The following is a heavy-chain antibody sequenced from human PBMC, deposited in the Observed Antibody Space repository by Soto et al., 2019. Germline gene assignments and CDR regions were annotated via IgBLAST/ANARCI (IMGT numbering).Heavy chain of an antibody. CDR3: AKDKPGTTSFDY. CDR2: ISDRGDTT. Sequence: SLRLSGAASRFTLSGNAMYWVREAPGKGLEWVSAISDRGDTTHYSDSVKGRFTISRDTSKNPLYLQLNTLRADDTAVYYCAKDKPGTTSFDYWGQGTLVTVSS. D-gene: IGHD1-1*01. V-gene: IGHV3-23*01. J-gene: IGHJ4*02. CDR1: RFTLSGNA.